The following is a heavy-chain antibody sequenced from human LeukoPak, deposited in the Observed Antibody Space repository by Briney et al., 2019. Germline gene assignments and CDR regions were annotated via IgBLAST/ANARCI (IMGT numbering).Heavy chain of an antibody. CDR1: GSSISSCYY. D-gene: IGHD5-24*01. CDR2: ISHSGNT. J-gene: IGHJ4*02. Sequence: SETLSLTCTVSGSSISSCYYGGLSRQPPGEWVEWISTISHSGNTNYKPYLKGRVTISADTSQNQPSLKLNSVTVADAAVYYCSSVDTDMATFDYYGQGQPVTVS. CDR3: SSVDTDMATFDY. V-gene: IGHV4-38-2*02.